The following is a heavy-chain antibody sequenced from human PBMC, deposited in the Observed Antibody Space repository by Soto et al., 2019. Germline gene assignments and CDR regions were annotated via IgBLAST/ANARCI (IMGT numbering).Heavy chain of an antibody. CDR1: GGYISSYY. J-gene: IGHJ4*02. D-gene: IGHD6-6*01. CDR3: ATYSIASYYFDY. Sequence: PSETLSLTCTVSGGYISSYYWSWIRQPPGKGLEWIGYIYYSGSTNYNPSLKSRVTISVDTSKNQFSLKLSSVTAADTAVYYCATYSIASYYFDYWGQGTLVTVSS. V-gene: IGHV4-59*08. CDR2: IYYSGST.